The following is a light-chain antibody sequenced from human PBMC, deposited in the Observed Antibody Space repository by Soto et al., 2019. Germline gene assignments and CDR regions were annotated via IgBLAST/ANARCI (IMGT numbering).Light chain of an antibody. CDR2: GNI. J-gene: IGLJ2*01. Sequence: QAVVTQPPSVSGAPGQRVTISCTGSSSNIGAGYDVHWYQQLPGTAPKLLIYGNINRPSGVPDRFSGSKSGTSASLAITGLQAEDEADYYCQSYDSSLSVVFGGGTKVNVL. V-gene: IGLV1-40*01. CDR3: QSYDSSLSVV. CDR1: SSNIGAGYD.